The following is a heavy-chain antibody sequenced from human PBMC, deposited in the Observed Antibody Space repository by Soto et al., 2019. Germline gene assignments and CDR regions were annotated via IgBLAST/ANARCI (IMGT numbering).Heavy chain of an antibody. J-gene: IGHJ3*02. CDR1: GFTFSSYG. D-gene: IGHD3-10*01. CDR3: ARDQRGVDYYGSGSYYNAAFDI. CDR2: IWYDGSNK. V-gene: IGHV3-33*01. Sequence: GGSLRLSCAASGFTFSSYGMHWVRQAPGKGLEWVAVIWYDGSNKYYADSVKGRFTISRDNSKNTLYLQMNSLRAEDTAVYYCARDQRGVDYYGSGSYYNAAFDIWGQGTMVTVSS.